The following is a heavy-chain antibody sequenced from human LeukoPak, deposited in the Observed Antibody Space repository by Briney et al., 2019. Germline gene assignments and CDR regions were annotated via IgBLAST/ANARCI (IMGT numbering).Heavy chain of an antibody. J-gene: IGHJ5*02. CDR1: GYTFTGYY. Sequence: ASVKVSCKASGYTFTGYYMHWVRQAPGQGLEWMGGINPNSGGTNYAQKFQGRVTMTRDTSISTAYMELSRLGSDDTAVYYCARARQQSFNWFDPWGQGTLGTVSS. CDR2: INPNSGGT. CDR3: ARARQQSFNWFDP. D-gene: IGHD5-24*01. V-gene: IGHV1-2*02.